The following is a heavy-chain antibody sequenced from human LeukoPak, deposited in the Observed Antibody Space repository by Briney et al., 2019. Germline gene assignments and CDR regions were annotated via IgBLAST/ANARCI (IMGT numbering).Heavy chain of an antibody. V-gene: IGHV4-61*02. CDR2: VYTSGST. CDR1: GGSISSSSYY. Sequence: RTSETLSLTCTVSGGSISSSSYYWSWIRQPAGKGLEWIGRVYTSGSTNYNPSLKSRVTISLDTSKNQFSLKLSSVTAADPAVYYCGRDGNSNPDYYHYGMDVWGQGTTVTVSS. J-gene: IGHJ6*02. CDR3: GRDGNSNPDYYHYGMDV. D-gene: IGHD4-11*01.